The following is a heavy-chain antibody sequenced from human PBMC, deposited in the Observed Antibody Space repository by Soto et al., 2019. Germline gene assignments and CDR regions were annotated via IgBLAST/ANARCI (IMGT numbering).Heavy chain of an antibody. CDR3: ARTPRGQWELPYYYYGMDV. D-gene: IGHD1-26*01. Sequence: QVQLVESGGGVVQPGRSLRLSCAASGFTFSSYAMHWVRHAPGKGLEWVAVISYDGSNKYYADSVKGRFTISRDNSKNTLYLQMNSLRAEDTAVYYCARTPRGQWELPYYYYGMDVWGQGTTVTVSS. V-gene: IGHV3-30-3*01. J-gene: IGHJ6*02. CDR2: ISYDGSNK. CDR1: GFTFSSYA.